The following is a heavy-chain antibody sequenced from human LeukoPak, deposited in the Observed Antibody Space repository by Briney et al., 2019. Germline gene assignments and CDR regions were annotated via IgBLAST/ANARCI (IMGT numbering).Heavy chain of an antibody. V-gene: IGHV4-4*07. CDR3: ARFVSGYDLFPDAFDI. Sequence: KPSETLSLTCTVSGVSISSYYWSWIRQPAGKGLEWIGRIYTSGSTNYNPSLKSRVTMSVDTSKNQFSLKLSSVTAADTAVYYCARFVSGYDLFPDAFDIWGQGTMVTVSS. CDR2: IYTSGST. J-gene: IGHJ3*02. CDR1: GVSISSYY. D-gene: IGHD5-12*01.